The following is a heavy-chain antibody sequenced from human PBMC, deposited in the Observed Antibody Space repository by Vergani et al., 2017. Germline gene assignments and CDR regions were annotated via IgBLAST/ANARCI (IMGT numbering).Heavy chain of an antibody. CDR1: GYTFTGYY. CDR3: AREGGERYYGMDV. V-gene: IGHV1-2*02. J-gene: IGHJ6*02. CDR2: INPNSGGT. D-gene: IGHD3-16*01. Sequence: QVQLVQSGAEVKKPGASVKVSCKASGYTFTGYYMHWVRQAPGQGLEWMGWINPNSGGTNYAQKFQGRVTRTRDTSSSTAYMGLRRLRADDTAVYYCAREGGERYYGMDVWGQGTTVTVSS.